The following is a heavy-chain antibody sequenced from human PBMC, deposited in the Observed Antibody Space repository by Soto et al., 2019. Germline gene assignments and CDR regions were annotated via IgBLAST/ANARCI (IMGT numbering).Heavy chain of an antibody. V-gene: IGHV3-48*02. D-gene: IGHD6-13*01. CDR1: AFTFSTFS. CDR2: ISSSGGAI. CDR3: ARGGIATAFGY. Sequence: GGSLRLSCAASAFTFSTFSMNWVRQAPGKGLEWVSYISSSGGAIYYADSVKGRFTISRDNAQNSLYLQMNSLRDADTAVYYCARGGIATAFGYWGHGTLVTVAS. J-gene: IGHJ4*01.